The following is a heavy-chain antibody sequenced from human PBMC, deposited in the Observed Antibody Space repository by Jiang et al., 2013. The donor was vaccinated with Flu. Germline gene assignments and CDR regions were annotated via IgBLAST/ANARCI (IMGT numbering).Heavy chain of an antibody. D-gene: IGHD3-22*01. CDR2: IYYSGST. Sequence: ELLKPSETLSLTCTVSGGSISSSSYYWGWIRQPPGKGLEWIGSIYYSGSTYYNPSLKSRVTISVDTSKNQFSLKLSSVTAADTAVYYCARHNYYDSSKVDYWGQGTLGHRLL. V-gene: IGHV4-39*01. CDR1: GGSISSSSYY. CDR3: ARHNYYDSSKVDY. J-gene: IGHJ4*02.